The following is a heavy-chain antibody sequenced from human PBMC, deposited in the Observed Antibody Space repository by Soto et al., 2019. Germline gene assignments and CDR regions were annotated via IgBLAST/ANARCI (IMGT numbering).Heavy chain of an antibody. J-gene: IGHJ5*02. CDR2: FDPEDGET. Sequence: ASVKVSCKVSGYTLTELSMHWVRQAPGKGLEWMGGFDPEDGETIYAQKFQGRVTMTEDTSTDTAYMELSSLRSEDTAVYYCAPRPVPWGIKVGSEWTLPWGQGTLVTVSS. CDR1: GYTLTELS. D-gene: IGHD3-16*01. V-gene: IGHV1-24*01. CDR3: APRPVPWGIKVGSEWTLP.